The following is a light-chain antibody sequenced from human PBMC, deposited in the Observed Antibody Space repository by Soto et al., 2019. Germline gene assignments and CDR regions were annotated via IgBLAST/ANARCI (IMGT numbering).Light chain of an antibody. CDR1: QSVSRSY. CDR2: GAS. Sequence: EIVLTQSPGTLSLSPGERATLSCRASQSVSRSYLAWYQQKPGQAPRLLIYGASSRATGIPDRFSGSGSGTDFTLTISKLEPEDSAVYYCQQRSDWPPITFGQGTRVEIK. V-gene: IGKV3D-20*02. J-gene: IGKJ5*01. CDR3: QQRSDWPPIT.